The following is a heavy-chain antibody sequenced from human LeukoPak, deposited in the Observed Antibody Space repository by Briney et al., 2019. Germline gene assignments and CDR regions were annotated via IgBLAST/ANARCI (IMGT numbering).Heavy chain of an antibody. CDR2: INHSGST. D-gene: IGHD6-13*01. J-gene: IGHJ4*02. V-gene: IGHV4-34*01. CDR1: GGSFSIYY. Sequence: SETLSLTCAVYGGSFSIYYRSWIRQPPGKGLEWLGEINHSGSTNYNPSLKSRVTISVDTSKNQFSLKLSSVTAADTAVYYCARTARRYTNSWYRQYYFDYWGQGTLVTDSS. CDR3: ARTARRYTNSWYRQYYFDY.